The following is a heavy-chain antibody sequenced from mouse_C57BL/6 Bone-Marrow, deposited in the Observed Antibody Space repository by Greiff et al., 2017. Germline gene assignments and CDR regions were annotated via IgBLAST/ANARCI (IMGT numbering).Heavy chain of an antibody. CDR1: GFTFSDYG. D-gene: IGHD1-1*01. J-gene: IGHJ3*01. V-gene: IGHV5-17*01. CDR3: AGDYYGSSEFAY. Sequence: EVMLVESGGGLVKPGGSLKLSCAASGFTFSDYGMHWVRQAPEKGLEWVAYISSGSSTIYYADTVKGRFTISRDNAKNTLFLQMTSLRSEDTAMYYCAGDYYGSSEFAYWGQGALGTVSA. CDR2: ISSGSSTI.